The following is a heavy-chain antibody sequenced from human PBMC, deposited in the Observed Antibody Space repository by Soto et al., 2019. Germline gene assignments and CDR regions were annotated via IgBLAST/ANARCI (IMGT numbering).Heavy chain of an antibody. J-gene: IGHJ3*01. Sequence: GASVKVSCKASGYNFTSLYAHWVRQAPGQGLEWLGIINPRNGKTTYAQKFQGRVTMTRDTSTTTIYMELNSLKSDDTAIYFCVRSGFEFWG. V-gene: IGHV1-46*01. CDR2: INPRNGKT. CDR3: VRSGFEF. CDR1: GYNFTSLY.